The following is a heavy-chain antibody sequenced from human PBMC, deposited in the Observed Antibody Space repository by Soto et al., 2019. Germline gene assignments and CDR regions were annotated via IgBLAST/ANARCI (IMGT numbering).Heavy chain of an antibody. CDR2: ISGYNGDT. CDR1: GYTFANYG. CDR3: PTTRLDCRITTCYEY. J-gene: IGHJ4*02. V-gene: IGHV1-18*01. Sequence: ASVKVSCKASGYTFANYGLSWLRQAPGQGLEWMAWISGYNGDTYYAQNQNLQDRVSLTTDTSTNTVYMELRSLGSDDTAIYYCPTTRLDCRITTCYEYWGEGTLVTVSP. D-gene: IGHD2-2*01.